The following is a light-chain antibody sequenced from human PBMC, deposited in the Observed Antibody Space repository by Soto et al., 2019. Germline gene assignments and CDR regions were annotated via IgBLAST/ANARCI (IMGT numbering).Light chain of an antibody. CDR3: QQFGSSRSIT. V-gene: IGKV3-15*01. CDR1: QSVSSN. J-gene: IGKJ5*01. CDR2: VAS. Sequence: EIGMTKSQATVSGSLGVRAAXSCRASQSVSSNLAWYQQKPAQSPTLLIYVASTMATGIPPRFSCSRSGTGFSLTISTMVPKDFAINYCQQFGSSRSITFGQGTRVEIK.